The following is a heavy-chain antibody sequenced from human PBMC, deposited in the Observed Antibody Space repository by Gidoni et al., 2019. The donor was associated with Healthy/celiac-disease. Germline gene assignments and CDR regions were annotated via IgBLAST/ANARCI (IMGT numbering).Heavy chain of an antibody. V-gene: IGHV3-30*18. J-gene: IGHJ6*02. CDR3: AKGRVLRFLEWLGLDV. CDR2: ISYDGSNK. D-gene: IGHD3-3*01. Sequence: GKGLEWVAVISYDGSNKYYADSVKGRFTISRDNSKNTLYLQMNSLRAEDTAVYYCAKGRVLRFLEWLGLDVWGQGTTVTVSS.